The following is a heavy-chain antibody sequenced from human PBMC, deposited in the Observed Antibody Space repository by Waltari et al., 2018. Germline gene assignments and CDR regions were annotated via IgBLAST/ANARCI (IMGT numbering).Heavy chain of an antibody. CDR1: GLEFSDGE. Sequence: EVRLAESGGGLVKPGGSLSLSCLASGLEFSDGELNWVRQTPGTGLEWVSSIGGTHSNIFYAESVKGRFIVSRDNAKSSLYLQMDNLRAEDSGLYYCTRDLYGSGGDWFDPWGQGTLVTVSS. CDR2: IGGTHSNI. D-gene: IGHD3-10*01. V-gene: IGHV3-21*01. CDR3: TRDLYGSGGDWFDP. J-gene: IGHJ5*02.